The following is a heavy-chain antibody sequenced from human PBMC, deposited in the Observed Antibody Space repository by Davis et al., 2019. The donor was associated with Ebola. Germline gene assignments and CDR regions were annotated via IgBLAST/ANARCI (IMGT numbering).Heavy chain of an antibody. CDR2: IYYSGST. D-gene: IGHD3-10*01. CDR3: ARKKANLTMIRGVASEAGIDY. J-gene: IGHJ4*02. Sequence: SETLSLICTVSGGSISGSRDYWDWIRQPPGKGLEWIGSIYYSGSTYYNPSLKSRITISVDTSRNQFSLNLKSVTAADTAVYYCARKKANLTMIRGVASEAGIDYWGQGTLVTVSS. V-gene: IGHV4-39*01. CDR1: GGSISGSRDY.